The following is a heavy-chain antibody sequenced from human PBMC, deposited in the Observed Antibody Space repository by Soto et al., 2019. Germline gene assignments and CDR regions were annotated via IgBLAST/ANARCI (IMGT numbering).Heavy chain of an antibody. CDR2: INSDGSST. Sequence: GGSLRLSCAASGFTFSSYWMHWVRQAPGKGLVWVSRINSDGSSTSYADSVKGRFTISRDNAKNTLYLQMNSLRAEDTAVYYCARDRRWSLGYGSGSYCLYRMDVWGQGTTVTVSS. J-gene: IGHJ6*02. CDR1: GFTFSSYW. CDR3: ARDRRWSLGYGSGSYCLYRMDV. V-gene: IGHV3-74*01. D-gene: IGHD3-10*01.